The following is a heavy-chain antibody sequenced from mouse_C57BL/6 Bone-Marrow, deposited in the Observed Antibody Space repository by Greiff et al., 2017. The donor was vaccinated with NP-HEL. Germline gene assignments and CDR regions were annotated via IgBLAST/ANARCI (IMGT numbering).Heavy chain of an antibody. CDR2: IYPGNSDT. CDR3: TRGSGTVGDWYFDV. J-gene: IGHJ1*03. Sequence: VQLQQSGTVLARPGASVKMSCKTSGYTFTSYWMHWVKQRPGQGLEWIGAIYPGNSDTSYNQKFKGKAKLTAVTSASTAYMELSSLTNEDSAVYYCTRGSGTVGDWYFDVWGTGTTVTVSS. V-gene: IGHV1-5*01. D-gene: IGHD4-1*01. CDR1: GYTFTSYW.